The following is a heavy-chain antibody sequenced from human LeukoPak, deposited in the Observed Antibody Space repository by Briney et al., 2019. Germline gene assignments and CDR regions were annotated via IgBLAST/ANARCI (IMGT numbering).Heavy chain of an antibody. CDR3: AKDGPRYSGTYCDY. D-gene: IGHD1-26*01. CDR1: GFKFTNYA. CDR2: ISYEGSKQ. J-gene: IGHJ4*02. Sequence: GGSLRLSCAASGFKFTNYAMHWVRQAPGKGLEWLAVISYEGSKQYYADSVKGRFTISRDSSNNTLYLQMNSLRVEDTAVYYCAKDGPRYSGTYCDYWGQGTLVTVSS. V-gene: IGHV3-30*18.